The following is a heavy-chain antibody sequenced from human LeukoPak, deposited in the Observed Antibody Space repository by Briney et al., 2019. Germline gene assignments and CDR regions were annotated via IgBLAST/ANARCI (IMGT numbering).Heavy chain of an antibody. Sequence: ASVKVSCKASGYTFTSYGISWVRQAPGQGLEWMGWISAYNGNTNYAQKLQGRVTMTTDTSTSTAYMELRSLRSDDTAVYYCARDSPGIAAAGSNLDPWGQGTLVTVSS. D-gene: IGHD6-13*01. CDR1: GYTFTSYG. CDR2: ISAYNGNT. J-gene: IGHJ5*02. V-gene: IGHV1-18*01. CDR3: ARDSPGIAAAGSNLDP.